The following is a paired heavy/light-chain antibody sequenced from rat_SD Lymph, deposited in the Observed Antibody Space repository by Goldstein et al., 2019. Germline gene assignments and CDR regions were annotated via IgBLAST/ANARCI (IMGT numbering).Light chain of an antibody. J-gene: IGKJ5*01. V-gene: IGKV14S1*01. CDR3: LQYKQYPLT. CDR2: YAT. CDR1: QDIGNN. Sequence: DIQMTQSPSSMSASLGDRVTITCQASQDIGNNLIWFQQKPGKSPRRMIYYATNLANGVPSRFSGSRSGSDYSLTIISLESEDMADYHCLQYKQYPLTFGSGTKLEIK.
Heavy chain of an antibody. J-gene: IGHJ3*01. CDR2: ISYDGSST. Sequence: EVQLVESGGGLVQPGRSMKLSCAASGFTFSNYGMAWVRQAPTKGLEWVATISYDGSSTYYRDSVKGRFTISRDNAKSTLYLQMNSLRSEDTATYYCTRAAYRDSYAQFAYWGQGTLVTVSS. V-gene: IGHV5-29*01. CDR3: TRAAYRDSYAQFAY. CDR1: GFTFSNYG. D-gene: IGHD1-12*01.